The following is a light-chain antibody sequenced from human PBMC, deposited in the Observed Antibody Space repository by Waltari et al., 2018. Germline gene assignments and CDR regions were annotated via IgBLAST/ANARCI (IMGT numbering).Light chain of an antibody. J-gene: IGLJ1*01. CDR3: HVWHPHVDPGV. CDR2: YDR. CDR1: NIGTSR. Sequence: SYVVTQPPSVSVAPGETTTITCGGDNIGTSRVPWYQQKAGQAPVLVIFYDRDRPSGIPDRFSGSNSGNTATLTISRVEAGDEARYYCHVWHPHVDPGVFGTGTEVTVL. V-gene: IGLV3-21*04.